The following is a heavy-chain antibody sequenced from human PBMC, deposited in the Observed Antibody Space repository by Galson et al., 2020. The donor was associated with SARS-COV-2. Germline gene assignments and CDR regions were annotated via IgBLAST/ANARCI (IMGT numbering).Heavy chain of an antibody. CDR3: ARDGGPYGSGNK. J-gene: IGHJ4*02. CDR2: IYYNGNT. V-gene: IGHV4-31*03. CDR1: GGSINSGGFF. D-gene: IGHD3-10*01. Sequence: SETLSLTCTVSGGSINSGGFFWSWIRQPPGKGLEWIGYIYYNGNTNYNPSLSSRVIMSVDTSKNQFSLKLTSVTAADTAIYYCARDGGPYGSGNKWGQGTLVTVSS.